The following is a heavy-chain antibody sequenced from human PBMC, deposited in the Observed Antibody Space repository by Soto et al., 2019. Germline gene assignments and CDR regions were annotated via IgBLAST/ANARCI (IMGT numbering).Heavy chain of an antibody. V-gene: IGHV4-30-4*01. Sequence: QVQLQESGPGLVKPSQTLSLTCTVSGGSISSGDYYWSWIRQPPGKGLEWIGYVYYSGSTYYNPSLKSRVTISVDTSKNQFSLKLSSVTAADTAVYYCASMSFASQAYYYYGMDVWGQGTTVTVSS. CDR2: VYYSGST. CDR1: GGSISSGDYY. D-gene: IGHD3-10*01. CDR3: ASMSFASQAYYYYGMDV. J-gene: IGHJ6*02.